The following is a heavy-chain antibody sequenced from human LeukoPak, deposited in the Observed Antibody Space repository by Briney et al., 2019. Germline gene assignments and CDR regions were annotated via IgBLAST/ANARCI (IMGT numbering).Heavy chain of an antibody. CDR1: GGSISSGDYY. CDR3: ARVRSTVTTRFNFDY. D-gene: IGHD4-17*01. J-gene: IGHJ4*02. CDR2: IYYSGST. Sequence: SQTLSLTCTVSGGSISSGDYYWSWIRQPPGKGLEWIGYIYYSGSTYYNPSLKSRVTISVGTSKNQFSLKLSSVTAADTAVYYCARVRSTVTTRFNFDYWGQGTLVTVSS. V-gene: IGHV4-30-4*01.